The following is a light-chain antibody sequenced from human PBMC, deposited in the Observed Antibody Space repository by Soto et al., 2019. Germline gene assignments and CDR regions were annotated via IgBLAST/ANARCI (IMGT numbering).Light chain of an antibody. CDR2: DIS. J-gene: IGKJ5*01. Sequence: EIRLTQFPATQSAYTGGEATLSCRAAQDVTTNFAWYQLKRGQPPRLLIYDISTRATGVPARFSGSGSGTEFTLTISGLQSEDFALYFCQQYNNWPFSFGQGTRLEI. V-gene: IGKV3-15*01. CDR3: QQYNNWPFS. CDR1: QDVTTN.